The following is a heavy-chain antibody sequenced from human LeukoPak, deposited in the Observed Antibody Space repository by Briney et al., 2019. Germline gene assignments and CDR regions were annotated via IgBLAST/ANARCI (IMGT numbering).Heavy chain of an antibody. CDR1: GFTFSSYA. D-gene: IGHD3-16*01. CDR3: AKLGGHPLHNYYVGV. CDR2: ILDSGYST. J-gene: IGHJ6*03. V-gene: IGHV3-23*01. Sequence: GGSLRLSCAASGFTFSSYAMSWVRQARGKELECVSGILDSGYSTYYAHSVKGRFTISRDNSKNTLYLQMKSLRDEDTAVYYCAKLGGHPLHNYYVGVWGKGTTVAVSS.